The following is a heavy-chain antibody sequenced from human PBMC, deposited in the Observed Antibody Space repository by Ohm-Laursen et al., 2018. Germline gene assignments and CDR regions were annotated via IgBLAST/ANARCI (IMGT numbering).Heavy chain of an antibody. D-gene: IGHD5-12*01. J-gene: IGHJ4*02. CDR3: ARRVAYDRGEFDY. CDR2: DSGSGDST. V-gene: IGHV3-23*01. Sequence: RLSCAASGFTFSSYGMSLVRQAPGKGLEWVSADSGSGDSTQHADSVKGRFTISRDNSKNTLYLQMNSLRAEDTAVYYCARRVAYDRGEFDYWGLGTLVTVSS. CDR1: GFTFSSYG.